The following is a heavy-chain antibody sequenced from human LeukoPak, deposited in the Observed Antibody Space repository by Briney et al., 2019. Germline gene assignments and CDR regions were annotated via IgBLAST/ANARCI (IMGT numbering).Heavy chain of an antibody. CDR1: GYTFTAYY. V-gene: IGHV1-2*02. J-gene: IGHJ4*02. CDR3: ASYPRYVSSPPFDY. CDR2: INPNTGDT. D-gene: IGHD2-15*01. Sequence: ASVKVSCKASGYTFTAYYMHWVRQAPGQGSEWMGWINPNTGDTNYAQKFQGRVTMTRDTTISTAYMELSRLTSDDTAVYYCASYPRYVSSPPFDYWGQGTLVTVSS.